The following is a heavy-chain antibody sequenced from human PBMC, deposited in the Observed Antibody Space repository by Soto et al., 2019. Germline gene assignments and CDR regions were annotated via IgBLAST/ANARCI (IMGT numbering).Heavy chain of an antibody. CDR2: ISAYNGNT. CDR3: ARKGTIRGYCISTSCYSPIYYYGMDV. J-gene: IGHJ6*02. D-gene: IGHD2-2*01. V-gene: IGHV1-18*01. Sequence: GTSVKGSRTDSGFTFTRYGSSWGRQAPGQRVEWMGWISAYNGNTNYAQKLQGRVTMTTDTSTSTAYMELRSLRSDDTAVYYCARKGTIRGYCISTSCYSPIYYYGMDVWGQGTTVTVSS. CDR1: GFTFTRYG.